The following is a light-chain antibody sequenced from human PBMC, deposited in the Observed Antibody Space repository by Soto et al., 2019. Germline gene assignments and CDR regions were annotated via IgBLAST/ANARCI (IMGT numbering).Light chain of an antibody. V-gene: IGKV2-28*01. Sequence: VMTQSPVSLPVNPGEPASISCRSSQSLLHNNGYHFLDWFLQKPGRSPQLLIYFVSNRASGVPDRYSGRGSDTDFTLKIIRVDAEDVGVHYCMQSLQAPRTFGPGTKVDL. CDR1: QSLLHNNGYHF. CDR2: FVS. J-gene: IGKJ3*01. CDR3: MQSLQAPRT.